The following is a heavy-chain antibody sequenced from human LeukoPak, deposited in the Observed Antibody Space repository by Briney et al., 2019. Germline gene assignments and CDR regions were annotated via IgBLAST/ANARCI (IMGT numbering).Heavy chain of an antibody. V-gene: IGHV3-7*01. J-gene: IGHJ6*02. Sequence: PGGSLRLSCAASRFTFRSFWMTWVRQAPGKGLEWVANIREDGSEKYYVDSVNGRFTISRDNAKNSLSLQMNSLRAEDMGVYYCARGRGIGAWGQGTTVTVSS. CDR2: IREDGSEK. CDR3: ARGRGIGA. CDR1: RFTFRSFW.